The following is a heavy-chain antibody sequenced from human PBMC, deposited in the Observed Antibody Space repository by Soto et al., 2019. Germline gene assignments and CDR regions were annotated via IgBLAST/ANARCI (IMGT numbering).Heavy chain of an antibody. D-gene: IGHD3-3*01. CDR1: GYTFTNYV. CDR3: ARSSRYVFWSHSTSPSYYFDS. V-gene: IGHV1-18*01. CDR2: IKSYNGNT. J-gene: IGHJ4*02. Sequence: QVQLVQSGAELKKPGASVKVSCKASGYTFTNYVITWVRQAPGQGLEWMGWIKSYNGNTDYAQKVQGRVTMTTDTSTSTTYMELRSLRSDDTAVYYCARSSRYVFWSHSTSPSYYFDSWGQGTLVTVSS.